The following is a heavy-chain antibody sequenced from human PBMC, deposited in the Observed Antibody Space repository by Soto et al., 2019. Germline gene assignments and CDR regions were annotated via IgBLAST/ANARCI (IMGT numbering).Heavy chain of an antibody. Sequence: QVQLVQSGAEVKKPGASVKVSCKASGYTFTSYYMHWVRQAPGQGLEWMGIINPSGGSTSYAQKFQGRVTMTRDTSTSTVSMELSSLRSEDTAVYYCARDLVPSRPEDEDWFDPWGQGTLVTVSS. J-gene: IGHJ5*02. CDR1: GYTFTSYY. D-gene: IGHD6-13*01. V-gene: IGHV1-46*01. CDR3: ARDLVPSRPEDEDWFDP. CDR2: INPSGGST.